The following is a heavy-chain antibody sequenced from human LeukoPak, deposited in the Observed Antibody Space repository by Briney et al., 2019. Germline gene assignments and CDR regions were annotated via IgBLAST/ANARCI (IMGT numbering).Heavy chain of an antibody. CDR3: AKDTYSSTLGGFDP. Sequence: GGSLRLSCAASGFTFDDYAMHWVRQAPGKGLEWVSGISWNSGSIGYADSVKGRFTISSDNAKKSLYPQMSSLRAEDTALYYCAKDTYSSTLGGFDPWGQGTLVTVSS. V-gene: IGHV3-9*01. CDR2: ISWNSGSI. J-gene: IGHJ5*02. D-gene: IGHD6-13*01. CDR1: GFTFDDYA.